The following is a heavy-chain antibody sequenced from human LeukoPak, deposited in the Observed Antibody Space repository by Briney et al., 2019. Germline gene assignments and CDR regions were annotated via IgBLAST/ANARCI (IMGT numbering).Heavy chain of an antibody. CDR2: IYHSGST. Sequence: SETLSLTCTVSGGSISSGGYCWSWIRQPPGKGLEWIGYIYHSGSTYYNPSLKSRVTISVDRSKNQFSLKLSSVTAADTAVYYCARLGLSDAFDIWGQGTMVTVSS. CDR1: GGSISSGGYC. J-gene: IGHJ3*02. V-gene: IGHV4-30-2*01. CDR3: ARLGLSDAFDI.